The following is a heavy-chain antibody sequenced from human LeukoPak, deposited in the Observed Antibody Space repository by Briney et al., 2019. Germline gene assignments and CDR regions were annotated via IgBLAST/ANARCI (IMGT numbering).Heavy chain of an antibody. Sequence: GGSLRLSCAASGFTFSSYGMHWVRQAPGKGLERVAFIRYDGSNKYYADSVKGRFTISRDNSKNTLYLQMNSLRAEDTAVYYCARDVSPTTLLKGDYWGQGALVTVSS. CDR3: ARDVSPTTLLKGDY. CDR2: IRYDGSNK. CDR1: GFTFSSYG. D-gene: IGHD1-26*01. J-gene: IGHJ4*02. V-gene: IGHV3-30*02.